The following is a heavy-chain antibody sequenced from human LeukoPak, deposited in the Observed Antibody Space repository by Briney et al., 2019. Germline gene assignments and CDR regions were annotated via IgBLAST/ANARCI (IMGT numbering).Heavy chain of an antibody. CDR2: INHSGST. CDR1: GGSFSGYY. V-gene: IGHV4-34*01. J-gene: IGHJ4*02. Sequence: PSETLSLTCAVYGGSFSGYYRSWIRQPPGKGLEWIGEINHSGSTNYNPSLKSRVTISVDTSKNQFSLKLSSVTAADTAVYYCARAPLAIVPAAHFDYWGQGTLVTVSS. D-gene: IGHD2-2*01. CDR3: ARAPLAIVPAAHFDY.